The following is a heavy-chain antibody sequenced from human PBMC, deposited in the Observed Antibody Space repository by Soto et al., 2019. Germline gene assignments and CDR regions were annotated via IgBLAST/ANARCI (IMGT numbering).Heavy chain of an antibody. CDR2: IYNSGST. V-gene: IGHV4-31*03. CDR3: ARDPAP. CDR1: VGSISSGVYY. Sequence: QWQLQDSGPGLVKPSQTLSFTCPFSVGSISSGVYYWSWIRQHPGKGLEWIGYIYNSGSTYYNPSLQSRVTISADTSKNQFSLKLSSVTAADTAVYYCARDPAPWGQGTLVTVSS. J-gene: IGHJ5*02.